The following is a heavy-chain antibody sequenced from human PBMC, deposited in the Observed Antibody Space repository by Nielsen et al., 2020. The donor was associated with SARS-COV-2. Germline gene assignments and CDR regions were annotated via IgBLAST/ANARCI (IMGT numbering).Heavy chain of an antibody. CDR2: INPSGGST. CDR1: DNTFFSYN. Sequence: ASVKVSCKASDNTFFSYNIAWVRQAPGQGLEWMGIINPSGGSTSYAQKFQGRVTMTRDTSTSTVYMELSSLRSEDTAVYYCAAVWSGYYTEAAYYYMDVWGKGTTVTVSS. J-gene: IGHJ6*03. CDR3: AAVWSGYYTEAAYYYMDV. V-gene: IGHV1-46*01. D-gene: IGHD3-3*01.